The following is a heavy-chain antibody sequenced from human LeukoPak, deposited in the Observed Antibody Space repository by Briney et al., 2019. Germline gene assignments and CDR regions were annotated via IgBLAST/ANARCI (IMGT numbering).Heavy chain of an antibody. J-gene: IGHJ3*02. Sequence: SVKVSCKASGGTFSSYAISWVRQAPGQGLEWMGGIIPIFGTANYAQKFQGRVTMTEDTSTDTAYMELSSLRSEDTAVYYCATLSLLGYAFDIWGQGTMVTVSS. D-gene: IGHD2/OR15-2a*01. CDR1: GGTFSSYA. CDR3: ATLSLLGYAFDI. CDR2: IIPIFGTA. V-gene: IGHV1-69*06.